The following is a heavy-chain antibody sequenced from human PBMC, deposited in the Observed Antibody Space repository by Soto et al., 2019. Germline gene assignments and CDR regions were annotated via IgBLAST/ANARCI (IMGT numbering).Heavy chain of an antibody. CDR1: GFTFSSYA. CDR3: AKDRQYQLVIADYGMDV. V-gene: IGHV3-23*01. CDR2: ISGSGGST. D-gene: IGHD2-2*01. Sequence: PGGSLRVSCAASGFTFSSYAMSGVPQAPGQGLEWVSAISGSGGSTYHADSVKGRFTISRDNSKNTLYLQMNSLRAEDTAVYYCAKDRQYQLVIADYGMDVWGQGTTVTVSS. J-gene: IGHJ6*02.